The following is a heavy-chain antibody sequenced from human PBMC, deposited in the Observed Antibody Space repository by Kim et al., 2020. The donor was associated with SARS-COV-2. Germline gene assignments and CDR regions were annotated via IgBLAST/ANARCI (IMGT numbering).Heavy chain of an antibody. D-gene: IGHD2-21*01. J-gene: IGHJ2*01. V-gene: IGHV3-74*01. Sequence: YADAVKVRLSRHRDNAKNTLYLKMNSLRAEDTAVYYCARRQIALGSWYFDLWGRGTLVTVSS. CDR3: ARRQIALGSWYFDL.